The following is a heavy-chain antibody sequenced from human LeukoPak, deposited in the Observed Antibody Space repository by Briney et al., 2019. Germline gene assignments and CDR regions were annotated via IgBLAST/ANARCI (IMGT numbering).Heavy chain of an antibody. CDR3: AREKYDGKSWDS. D-gene: IGHD4-23*01. CDR2: INPNSGGT. CDR1: RYAFTGYY. J-gene: IGHJ4*02. V-gene: IGHV1-2*06. Sequence: APVKVSCKAFRYAFTGYYIHWVREAPGHGLEWMGRINPNSGGTNYAQNFQGRVTMTRDTSISTAYMELTRLRSDDTAVYYCAREKYDGKSWDSWGQGTLVTVSS.